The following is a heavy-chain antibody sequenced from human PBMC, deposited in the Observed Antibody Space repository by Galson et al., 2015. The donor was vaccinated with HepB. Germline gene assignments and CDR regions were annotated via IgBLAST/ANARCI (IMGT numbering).Heavy chain of an antibody. Sequence: CAISGDSVSSNSAAWNWIRQSPSRGLEWLGRTYYRSKWYNDYAVSVKSRITINPDTSKNQFSLQLNSVTPEDTAVYYCARSAVAGFWVIKYYYYGMDVWGQGTTVTVSS. CDR2: TYYRSKWYN. V-gene: IGHV6-1*01. CDR3: ARSAVAGFWVIKYYYYGMDV. D-gene: IGHD6-19*01. CDR1: GDSVSSNSAA. J-gene: IGHJ6*02.